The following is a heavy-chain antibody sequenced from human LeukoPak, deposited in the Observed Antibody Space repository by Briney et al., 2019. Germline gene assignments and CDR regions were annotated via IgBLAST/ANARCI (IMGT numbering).Heavy chain of an antibody. CDR2: ISSSSSTI. CDR1: GFTFSSYS. J-gene: IGHJ4*02. CDR3: ARDREYSYGRKDY. D-gene: IGHD5-18*01. Sequence: GSLRLSCAASGFTFSSYSMNWVRQAPGKGLEWVSYISSSSSTIYYADSVKGRFTISRDNAKNSLYLQMNSLRAEDTAVYYCARDREYSYGRKDYWGQGTLVTVSS. V-gene: IGHV3-48*01.